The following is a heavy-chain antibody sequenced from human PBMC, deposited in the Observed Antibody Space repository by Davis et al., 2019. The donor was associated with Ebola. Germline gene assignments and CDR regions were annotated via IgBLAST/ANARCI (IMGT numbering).Heavy chain of an antibody. Sequence: SVKVSCKASGGTFSSYAISWVRQAPGQGLEWMGGIIPIFGTANYAQKFQGRVTITADESTSTAYMELSSLRSEDTAVYYCARVVVPAAIRAGDAFDIWGQGTMVTVSS. CDR2: IIPIFGTA. CDR1: GGTFSSYA. CDR3: ARVVVPAAIRAGDAFDI. D-gene: IGHD2-2*02. J-gene: IGHJ3*02. V-gene: IGHV1-69*13.